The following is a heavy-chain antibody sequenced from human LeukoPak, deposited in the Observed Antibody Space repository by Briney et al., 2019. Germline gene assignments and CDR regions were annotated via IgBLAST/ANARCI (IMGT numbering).Heavy chain of an antibody. Sequence: GASVKVSCKASGYTFTNYYMHWVRQAPGQGLEWMGIINPSGGGTGYAQKFQGRVTMTRNTSISTAYMELSSLRSEDTAVYYCARGPSQLLWFGELCLPRLCPYAISGVYRERGQRANWFDPWGQGTLVTVSS. J-gene: IGHJ5*02. V-gene: IGHV1-46*01. CDR3: ARGPSQLLWFGELCLPRLCPYAISGVYRERGQRANWFDP. CDR2: INPSGGGT. D-gene: IGHD3-10*01. CDR1: GYTFTNYY.